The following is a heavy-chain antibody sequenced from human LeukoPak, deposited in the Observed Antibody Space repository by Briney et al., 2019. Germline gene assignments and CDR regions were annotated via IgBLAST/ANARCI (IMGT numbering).Heavy chain of an antibody. V-gene: IGHV4-39*07. J-gene: IGHJ4*02. CDR2: INHSGST. CDR3: ARTTTVVTPARYFDY. D-gene: IGHD4-23*01. CDR1: GRSISSPSDY. Sequence: PSETLPLTCTVSGRSISSPSDYWGWIRQPPGKGLEWIGEINHSGSTNYNPSLKSRATISVDTSKNQFSLKLSSVTAADTAVYYCARTTTVVTPARYFDYWGQGTLVTVSS.